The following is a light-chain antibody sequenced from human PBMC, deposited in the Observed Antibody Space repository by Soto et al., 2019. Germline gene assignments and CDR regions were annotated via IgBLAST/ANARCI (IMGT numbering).Light chain of an antibody. CDR2: GAC. V-gene: IGKV3-20*01. Sequence: EIVLTQSPGTLSLSPGERATLSCRASQSISSSYLAWYQQKPCKDPRLLIYGACSRATGIPDRFSGSGSGTDFTLTISRLEPEYCAVYDCQQYWSSPGTFGQGTKLEIK. CDR1: QSISSSY. J-gene: IGKJ2*01. CDR3: QQYWSSPGT.